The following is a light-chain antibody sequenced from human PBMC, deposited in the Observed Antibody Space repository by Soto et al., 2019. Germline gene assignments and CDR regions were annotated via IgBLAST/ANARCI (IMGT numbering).Light chain of an antibody. V-gene: IGKV1-33*01. J-gene: IGKJ1*01. CDR2: DAY. CDR3: QQCDNDPRT. CDR1: QDISIF. Sequence: DIHITHSPSSLSSSVLYIFTITCQASQDISIFVNWYQQKPGKAPKLLIYDAYNLETGVPSRFSGRGSGTDFTFTISSLQPEDIATYYCQQCDNDPRTFGQGTKVDIK.